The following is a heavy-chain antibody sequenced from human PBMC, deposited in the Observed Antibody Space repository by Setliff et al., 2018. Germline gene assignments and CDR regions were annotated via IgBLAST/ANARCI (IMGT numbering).Heavy chain of an antibody. Sequence: PSETLSLTCTVSGGSISSSSYYWGWIRQPPGKGLEWIGSIYYSGSTYYNPSLKSRVTISVDTSKNQFSLKLSSVTAADTAVYYCAKTPPFYDFWSGSASPGAFDIWGQGTMVTVSS. CDR2: IYYSGST. J-gene: IGHJ3*02. D-gene: IGHD3-3*01. CDR1: GGSISSSSYY. CDR3: AKTPPFYDFWSGSASPGAFDI. V-gene: IGHV4-39*01.